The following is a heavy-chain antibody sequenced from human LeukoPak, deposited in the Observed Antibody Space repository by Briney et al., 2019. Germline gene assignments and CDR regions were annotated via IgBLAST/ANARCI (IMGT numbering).Heavy chain of an antibody. Sequence: PSEALSLTCAVYGGSVSGYYWSWIRQPPGKGLEWIGEINQSRGTNHNPSLKSRVTISLDTSKNHFSLNLRSVTAADTAMYYCARAPEYGYCSSTSCFPLHFDSWGQGTLVTVSS. V-gene: IGHV4-34*01. CDR2: INQSRGT. J-gene: IGHJ4*02. CDR3: ARAPEYGYCSSTSCFPLHFDS. CDR1: GGSVSGYY. D-gene: IGHD2-2*01.